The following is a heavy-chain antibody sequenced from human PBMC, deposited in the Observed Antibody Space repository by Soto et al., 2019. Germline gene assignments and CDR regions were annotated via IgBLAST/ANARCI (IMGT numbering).Heavy chain of an antibody. CDR3: ARNDALDY. V-gene: IGHV4-30-4*01. CDR2: ILYSGTT. J-gene: IGHJ4*02. Sequence: QVQLQESGPGLVKPSQTLSLTCTVSGGSISSGDYYWSWIRQPPGKGLEWIGYILYSGTTNYNPSLESRLTISVDTSRTQFSLKLTSVTAADTAVYYCARNDALDYWGRGTLVTVSS. D-gene: IGHD3-16*01. CDR1: GGSISSGDYY.